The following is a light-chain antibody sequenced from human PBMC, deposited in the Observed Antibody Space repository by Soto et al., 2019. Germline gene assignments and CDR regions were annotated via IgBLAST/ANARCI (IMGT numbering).Light chain of an antibody. CDR3: NSWTSTSAYV. J-gene: IGLJ1*01. CDR2: DVF. CDR1: SSDVGGYNY. Sequence: QSVLTQDASVSGSPGQSITISCTGTSSDVGGYNYVSWYQQHPGKAPKLMIYDVFTRPSGISNRFSGSKSGNTASLTISALQAEDEADYYCNSWTSTSAYVFGSGTKVTVL. V-gene: IGLV2-14*01.